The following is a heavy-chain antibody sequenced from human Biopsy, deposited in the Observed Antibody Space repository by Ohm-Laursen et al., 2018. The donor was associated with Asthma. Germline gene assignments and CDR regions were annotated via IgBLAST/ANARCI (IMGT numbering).Heavy chain of an antibody. Sequence: SQTLSLTWPVSYGSITSGGYYWTWIRQHPGKGLGRIGFIYYSGSTYYNPSLKSRVSISIDTSKNQFSLKLSSVTAADTAVYYCARAQDYYDSRGYYRSFDYWGQGTLVTVSS. CDR2: IYYSGST. V-gene: IGHV4-31*02. CDR1: YGSITSGGYY. CDR3: ARAQDYYDSRGYYRSFDY. J-gene: IGHJ4*02. D-gene: IGHD3-22*01.